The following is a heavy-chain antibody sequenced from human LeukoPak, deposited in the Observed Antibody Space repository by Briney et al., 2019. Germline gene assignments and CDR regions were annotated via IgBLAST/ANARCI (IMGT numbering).Heavy chain of an antibody. J-gene: IGHJ4*02. CDR1: GFTFSSYG. V-gene: IGHV3-30*03. CDR2: ISYDGSNK. CDR3: ARNSEELLWFGELFGY. Sequence: GRSLRLSCAASGFTFSSYGMHWVRQAPGKGLEWVAVISYDGSNKYYADSVKGRFTISRDNSKNTLYLQMNSLRADDTAVYYCARNSEELLWFGELFGYWGQGTLVTVSS. D-gene: IGHD3-10*01.